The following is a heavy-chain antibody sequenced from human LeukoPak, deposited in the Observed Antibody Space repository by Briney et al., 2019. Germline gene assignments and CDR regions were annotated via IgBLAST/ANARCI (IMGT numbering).Heavy chain of an antibody. J-gene: IGHJ4*02. D-gene: IGHD2-21*01. CDR1: GFTFSSYA. CDR2: ISGSGGST. Sequence: PGGSLRLSCAASGFTFSSYAMSWVRQAPGKGLEWVSAISGSGGSTYYADSVKGRFTISGDSSKNTLFLQMNRLRPEDAAVYYCAKAPVTTCRGAYCYPFDYWGQGTLVTVSS. CDR3: AKAPVTTCRGAYCYPFDY. V-gene: IGHV3-23*01.